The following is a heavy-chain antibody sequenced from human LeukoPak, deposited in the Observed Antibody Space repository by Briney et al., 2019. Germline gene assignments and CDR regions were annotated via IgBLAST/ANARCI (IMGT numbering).Heavy chain of an antibody. D-gene: IGHD3/OR15-3a*01. CDR3: AKPPTRGRYYYYGMDV. CDR2: ISYDGSNK. J-gene: IGHJ6*02. V-gene: IGHV3-30*18. CDR1: GFTFSSYG. Sequence: GSLRLSCAASGFTFSSYGMHWVRQAPGKGLEWVAVISYDGSNKYYADSVKGRFTISRDNSKNTLYLQMNSLRAEDTAVYYCAKPPTRGRYYYYGMDVWGQGTTVTVSS.